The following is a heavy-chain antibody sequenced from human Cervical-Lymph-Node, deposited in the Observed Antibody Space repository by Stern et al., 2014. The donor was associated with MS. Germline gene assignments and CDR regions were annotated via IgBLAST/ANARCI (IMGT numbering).Heavy chain of an antibody. J-gene: IGHJ3*01. CDR2: IIPLVDIA. V-gene: IGHV1-69*04. Sequence: DQLVESGAEVKKPGSSVKVSCKASGDTFNNYSVSWVRQAPGQGLEWMAKIIPLVDIAHYAQKFQGTLTITADKSTSTAYMELSSLKSDDTAVYYCARAPFPPTEFDAFDVWGQGTMVTVSS. CDR1: GDTFNNYS. D-gene: IGHD2/OR15-2a*01. CDR3: ARAPFPPTEFDAFDV.